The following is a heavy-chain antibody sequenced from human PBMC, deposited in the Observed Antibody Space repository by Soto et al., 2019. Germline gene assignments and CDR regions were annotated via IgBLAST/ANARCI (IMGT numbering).Heavy chain of an antibody. CDR1: GDSISSYY. V-gene: IGHV4-59*01. D-gene: IGHD5-12*01. Sequence: QVQLQESGPRLVKPSETLSLTCSVSGDSISSYYWSWIRQPPGKGLEWIGYIYYSGSTNYNPSFKSRVTIRVVTPKVQFSMKLSSVTPADTAVYYCARGVATIGPWGEVTLVTVSS. J-gene: IGHJ5*02. CDR2: IYYSGST. CDR3: ARGVATIGP.